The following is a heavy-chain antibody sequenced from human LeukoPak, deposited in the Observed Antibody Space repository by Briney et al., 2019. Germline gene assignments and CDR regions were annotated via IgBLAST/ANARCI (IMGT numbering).Heavy chain of an antibody. CDR2: FDPEDGET. Sequence: ASVKVSCKVSGYTLTELSMHWVRQAPGKGLEWVGGFDPEDGETIYAQKFQGRVTMTEDTSTSTAYMELRSLRSDDTAVYYCARDPPRSSLRGQYYYYYGMDVWGQGTTVTVSS. J-gene: IGHJ6*02. CDR1: GYTLTELS. CDR3: ARDPPRSSLRGQYYYYYGMDV. V-gene: IGHV1-24*01.